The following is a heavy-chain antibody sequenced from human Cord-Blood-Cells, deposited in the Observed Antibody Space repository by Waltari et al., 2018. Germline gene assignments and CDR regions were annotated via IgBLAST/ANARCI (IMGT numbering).Heavy chain of an antibody. CDR1: GGSISSSSYY. D-gene: IGHD1-26*01. V-gene: IGHV4-39*01. Sequence: QLQLQESGPGLVKPSETLSLTCTVSGGSISSSSYYWGWIRQPPGKGLGWIGSIYYSGSTYYNPSLKSRVTISVDTSKNQFSLKLSSVTAADTAVYYCARRSRSGSYFDYWGQGTLVTVSS. CDR3: ARRSRSGSYFDY. CDR2: IYYSGST. J-gene: IGHJ4*02.